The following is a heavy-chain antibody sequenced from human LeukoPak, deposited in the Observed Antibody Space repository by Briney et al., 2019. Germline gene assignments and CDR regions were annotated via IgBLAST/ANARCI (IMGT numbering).Heavy chain of an antibody. D-gene: IGHD3-3*01. CDR1: GFTFSSYA. Sequence: GASLRLSCAASGFTFSSYAMSWVRQAPAKGLEWVSAISGSGGSTYYADSVKGRFTISRDNSKNTLYLQMNSLRAEDTAVYYCAKVGDFWSGLAYNYYYGMDVWGQGTTVTVSS. J-gene: IGHJ6*02. CDR2: ISGSGGST. V-gene: IGHV3-23*01. CDR3: AKVGDFWSGLAYNYYYGMDV.